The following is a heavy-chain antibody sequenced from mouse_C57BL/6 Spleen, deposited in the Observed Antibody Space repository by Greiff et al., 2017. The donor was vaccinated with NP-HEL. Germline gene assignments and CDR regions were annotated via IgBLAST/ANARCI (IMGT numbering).Heavy chain of an antibody. Sequence: EVQLQQSGPELVKPGDSVKISCKASGYSFTGYFMNWVMQSHGKSLEWIGRINPYNGDTFYNQKFKGKATLTVDKSSSTAHRVLRSLTSEDSAVYYCARSGDGHYYGYWGQGTTLTVSS. D-gene: IGHD2-3*01. CDR1: GYSFTGYF. CDR2: INPYNGDT. J-gene: IGHJ2*01. V-gene: IGHV1-20*01. CDR3: ARSGDGHYYGY.